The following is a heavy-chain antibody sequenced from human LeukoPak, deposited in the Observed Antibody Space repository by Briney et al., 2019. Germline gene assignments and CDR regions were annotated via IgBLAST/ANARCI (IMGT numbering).Heavy chain of an antibody. V-gene: IGHV1-8*01. CDR2: MNPNSGNT. D-gene: IGHD3-22*01. CDR1: GYTFTSYD. Sequence: ASVKVSCKASGYTFTSYDINWVRQPTGQGLEWMGWMNPNSGNTGYAQKFQGRVTMTRNTSISTAYMELSSLRSEDTAGYYCARKTYYYDSSGYYHDWGQGTLVTVSS. J-gene: IGHJ4*02. CDR3: ARKTYYYDSSGYYHD.